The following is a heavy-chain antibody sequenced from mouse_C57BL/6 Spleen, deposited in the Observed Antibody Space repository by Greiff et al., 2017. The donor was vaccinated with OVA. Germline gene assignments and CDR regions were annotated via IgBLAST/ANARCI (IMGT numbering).Heavy chain of an antibody. V-gene: IGHV1-53*01. CDR1: GYTFTSYW. Sequence: QVQLQQSGTELVKPGASVKLSCKASGYTFTSYWMHWVKQRPGQGLEWIGNINPSNGGTNYNEKFKSKATLTVDKSSSTAYMQLSSLTSEDSAVYYCASSELLSYWYFDVWGTGTTVTVSS. J-gene: IGHJ1*03. CDR2: INPSNGGT. CDR3: ASSELLSYWYFDV. D-gene: IGHD3-1*01.